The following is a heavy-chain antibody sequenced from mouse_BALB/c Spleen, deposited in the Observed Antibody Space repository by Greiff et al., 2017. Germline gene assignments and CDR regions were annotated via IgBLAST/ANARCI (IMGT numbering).Heavy chain of an antibody. CDR2: IYPGDGDT. Sequence: QVHVKQSGAELARPGASVKLSCKASGYTFTSYWMQWVKQRPGQGLEWIGAIYPGDGDTRYTQKFKGKATLTADKSSSTAYMQLSSLASEDSAVYYCARGGEPFDYWGQGTTLTVSS. V-gene: IGHV1-87*01. CDR1: GYTFTSYW. CDR3: ARGGEPFDY. J-gene: IGHJ2*01.